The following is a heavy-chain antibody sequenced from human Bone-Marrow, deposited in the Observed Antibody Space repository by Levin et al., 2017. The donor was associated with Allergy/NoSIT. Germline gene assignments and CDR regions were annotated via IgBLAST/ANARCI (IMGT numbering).Heavy chain of an antibody. D-gene: IGHD4-17*01. CDR3: VRQGDTTGSD. J-gene: IGHJ4*02. CDR2: IRSGSNNYAT. V-gene: IGHV3-73*01. Sequence: KGLEWVGRIRSGSNNYATSYGTSVEGRFTISRDDSKNTAFLQMSSLKTEDTAVYYCVRQGDTTGSDWGQGTLVTISS.